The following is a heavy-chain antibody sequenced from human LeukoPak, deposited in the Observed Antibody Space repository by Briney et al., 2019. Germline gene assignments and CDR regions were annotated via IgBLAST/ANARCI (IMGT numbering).Heavy chain of an antibody. Sequence: SVKVSCKASGGTFSSYAISWVRQAPGQGLEWMGGIIPIFGTANYAQKFQGRVTITTDESTSTAYMELSSLRSEDTAVYYCARGAPMKNIVVVPAAIRDNWFDPWGQGTLVTVSS. CDR2: IIPIFGTA. J-gene: IGHJ5*02. D-gene: IGHD2-2*02. CDR1: GGTFSSYA. V-gene: IGHV1-69*05. CDR3: ARGAPMKNIVVVPAAIRDNWFDP.